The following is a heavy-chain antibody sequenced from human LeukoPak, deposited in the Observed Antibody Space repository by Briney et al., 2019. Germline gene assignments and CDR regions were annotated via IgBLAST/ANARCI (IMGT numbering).Heavy chain of an antibody. CDR3: ARGVVHNWNDLGYFDY. Sequence: GESLKISCKGSGYSFTSYWIGWVRQMHGKGLEWMGIIYPGDSDTRYSPSFQGQVTISADKSISTAYLQWSSLKASDTAMYYCARGVVHNWNDLGYFDYWGQGTLVTVSS. D-gene: IGHD1-20*01. CDR1: GYSFTSYW. CDR2: IYPGDSDT. J-gene: IGHJ4*02. V-gene: IGHV5-51*01.